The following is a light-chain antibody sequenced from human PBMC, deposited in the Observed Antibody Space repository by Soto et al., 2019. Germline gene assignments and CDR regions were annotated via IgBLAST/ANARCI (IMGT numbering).Light chain of an antibody. V-gene: IGKV3-15*01. CDR2: HAS. CDR1: ESVYRN. CDR3: QQFDKCPAFT. J-gene: IGKJ3*01. Sequence: MTQSPATLSVSPGEGVTLSCRASESVYRNLAWYQQRPGQAPRLLIFHASTRATGVPARFTGSGSGTQFSLTITSLQSEDFGVYECQQFDKCPAFTFGPGTKVELK.